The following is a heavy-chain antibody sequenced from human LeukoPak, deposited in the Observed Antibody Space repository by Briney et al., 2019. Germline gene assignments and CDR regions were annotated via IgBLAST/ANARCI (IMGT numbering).Heavy chain of an antibody. CDR1: GFTFSSYW. V-gene: IGHV3-7*01. D-gene: IGHD6-19*01. CDR2: IKQDGSEK. CDR3: ARALLIAVAGTHDY. J-gene: IGHJ4*02. Sequence: GGSLRLSCAASGFTFSSYWMSWVRQAPGKGLEWVANIKQDGSEKYYVDSVKGRFTISRDNAKNSLYLQMNSLRAEDTAVYYCARALLIAVAGTHDYWGQGTLVTVSS.